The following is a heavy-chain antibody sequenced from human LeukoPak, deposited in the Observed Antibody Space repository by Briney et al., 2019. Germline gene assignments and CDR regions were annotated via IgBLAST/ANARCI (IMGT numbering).Heavy chain of an antibody. V-gene: IGHV4-4*07. CDR3: ARDSVSSWFPNWFDP. Sequence: PSETLSLTCTVSGGSISSYYWSWIRQPAGKGLEWIGRIYSSGTTNYNPSLKSRVTMSVDTSKKQFSLKLSSVTAADTAVYYCARDSVSSWFPNWFDPWGQGTLVTVSS. CDR2: IYSSGTT. CDR1: GGSISSYY. D-gene: IGHD6-13*01. J-gene: IGHJ5*02.